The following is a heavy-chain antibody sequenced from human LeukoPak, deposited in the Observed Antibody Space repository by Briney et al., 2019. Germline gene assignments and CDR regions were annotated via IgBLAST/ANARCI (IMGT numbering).Heavy chain of an antibody. J-gene: IGHJ4*02. CDR2: IRYDGSNK. Sequence: GGSLRLSCAASGFTFSSYGMHWVRQAPGKGLEWVAFIRYDGSNKYYADSVKGRFTISRDNSKNTLYLQMNSLRAEDTAVYYCAKEMYYYDSSGSYPDYWGQGTLVTVSS. V-gene: IGHV3-30*02. D-gene: IGHD3-22*01. CDR3: AKEMYYYDSSGSYPDY. CDR1: GFTFSSYG.